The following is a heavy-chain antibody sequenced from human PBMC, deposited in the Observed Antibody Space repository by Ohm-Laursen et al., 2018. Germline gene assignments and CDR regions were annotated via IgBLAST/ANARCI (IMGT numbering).Heavy chain of an antibody. Sequence: SVKVSCKASAYTFTDYYVHWVRQAPGQGLEWMGWINPNSGGTDYVQKFQGRVTMTRDTSISTAYMELSRMRSDDTAVYYCARLTCSSPRCNIDYWGQGTLVTVSS. V-gene: IGHV1-2*02. CDR1: AYTFTDYY. J-gene: IGHJ4*02. D-gene: IGHD2-2*02. CDR2: INPNSGGT. CDR3: ARLTCSSPRCNIDY.